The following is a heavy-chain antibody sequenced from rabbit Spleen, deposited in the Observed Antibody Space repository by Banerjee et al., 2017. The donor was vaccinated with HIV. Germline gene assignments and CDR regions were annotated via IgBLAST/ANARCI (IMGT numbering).Heavy chain of an antibody. CDR1: GIDFSSYNF. Sequence: QQQLVESGGGLVKPGASLTLTCKASGIDFSSYNFICWVRQAPGKGLEWIACIDVTTRGSIHYANWAKGRFTISKTSSTTVTLQMTSLAAADTATYFCARDAAGREDFNLWGPGTLVTVS. CDR3: ARDAAGREDFNL. V-gene: IGHV1S45*01. J-gene: IGHJ4*01. CDR2: IDVTTRGSI. D-gene: IGHD5-1*01.